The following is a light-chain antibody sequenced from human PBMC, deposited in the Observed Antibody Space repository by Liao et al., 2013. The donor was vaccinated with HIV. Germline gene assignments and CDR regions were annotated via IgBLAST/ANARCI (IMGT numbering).Light chain of an antibody. Sequence: SYDLTQPPSVSVSPGQTASITCSGDELGDKYASWYQQRPGQSPVLVIYQDVKRPSGIPERFSGSNSGNTATLTISGTQPLDEAVYYCQAWDSGVVVFGGGTKLTVL. CDR1: ELGDKY. CDR2: QDV. CDR3: QAWDSGVVV. V-gene: IGLV3-1*01. J-gene: IGLJ2*01.